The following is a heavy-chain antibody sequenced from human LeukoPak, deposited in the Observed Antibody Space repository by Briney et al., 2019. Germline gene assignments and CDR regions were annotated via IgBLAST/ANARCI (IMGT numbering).Heavy chain of an antibody. CDR1: GGTFSSYA. Sequence: SVKVSCKASGGTFSSYAISWVRQAPGQGLEWMGGIIPIFGTANYAQKFQGRVTITADESTSTAYMELSSLRSEDTAVYYCARVLDTAMALFDYWGQGTLVTVSS. D-gene: IGHD5-18*01. CDR2: IIPIFGTA. V-gene: IGHV1-69*13. J-gene: IGHJ4*02. CDR3: ARVLDTAMALFDY.